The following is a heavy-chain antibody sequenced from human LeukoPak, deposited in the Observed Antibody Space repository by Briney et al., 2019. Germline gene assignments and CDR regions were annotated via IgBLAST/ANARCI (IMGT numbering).Heavy chain of an antibody. Sequence: GGSLRLSCAASGFTFSSYGMHWVRQAPGKGLEWVAVISYDGNNKYYADSVKGRFTISRDNSKNTLYLQMNSLRAEDTAAYYCAKGYSSGWPTDYWGQGTLVTVSS. J-gene: IGHJ4*02. V-gene: IGHV3-30*18. CDR2: ISYDGNNK. CDR3: AKGYSSGWPTDY. D-gene: IGHD6-19*01. CDR1: GFTFSSYG.